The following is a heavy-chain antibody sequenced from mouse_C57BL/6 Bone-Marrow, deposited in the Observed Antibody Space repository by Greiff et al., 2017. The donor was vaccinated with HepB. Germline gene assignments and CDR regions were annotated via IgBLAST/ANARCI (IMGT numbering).Heavy chain of an antibody. J-gene: IGHJ4*01. CDR3: APVNYSYYYAMDY. D-gene: IGHD2-1*01. V-gene: IGHV5-6*01. CDR2: ISSGGSYT. CDR1: GFTFSSYG. Sequence: EVKLMESGGDLVKPGGSLKLSCAASGFTFSSYGMSWVRQTPDKRLEWVATISSGGSYTYYPDSVKGRFTISRDNAKNTLYLQMSSLKSEDTAMYYCAPVNYSYYYAMDYWGQGTSVTVSS.